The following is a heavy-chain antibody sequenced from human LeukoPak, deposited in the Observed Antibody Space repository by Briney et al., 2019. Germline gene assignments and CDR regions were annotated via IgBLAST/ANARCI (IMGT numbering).Heavy chain of an antibody. V-gene: IGHV4-30-4*01. CDR2: IYYSGST. D-gene: IGHD3-10*01. J-gene: IGHJ3*02. CDR3: ARDSRVRGVFIREKNDAFDI. CDR1: GGSISSGDYY. Sequence: SQTLSLTCTVSGGSISSGDYYWSWIRQPPGKGLEWIGYIYYSGSTYYNPSLKSRVTISVDTSKNQFSLKLSSVTAADTAVYYCARDSRVRGVFIREKNDAFDIWGQGTMVTVSS.